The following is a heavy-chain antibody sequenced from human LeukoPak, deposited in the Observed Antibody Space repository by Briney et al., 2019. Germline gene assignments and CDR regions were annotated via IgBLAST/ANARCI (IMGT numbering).Heavy chain of an antibody. CDR3: ARGRPHGNDY. J-gene: IGHJ4*02. CDR2: IASDGSST. D-gene: IGHD4-23*01. V-gene: IGHV3-74*01. CDR1: GFTFSSYW. Sequence: GGSLRLSCAASGFTFSSYWMNWVRQAPGKGLVWVSRIASDGSSTTYADTVKGRFSISRDNAKNTLYLQMNSLRVEDTAVYYCARGRPHGNDYWGQGTLVTVSS.